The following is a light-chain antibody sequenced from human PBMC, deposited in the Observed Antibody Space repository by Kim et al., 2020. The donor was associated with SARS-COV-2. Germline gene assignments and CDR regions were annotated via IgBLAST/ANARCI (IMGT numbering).Light chain of an antibody. J-gene: IGLJ2*01. CDR1: SSDVGGYNY. CDR3: SLYTSRSTFEGV. CDR2: DVS. Sequence: TISCTGTSSDVGGYNYLSWYQQHPGKAPKLMIYDVSKRPSGVSNRFSGSKSGNTASLPISGLQAEDEADYYCSLYTSRSTFEGVFGGGTQLTVL. V-gene: IGLV2-14*04.